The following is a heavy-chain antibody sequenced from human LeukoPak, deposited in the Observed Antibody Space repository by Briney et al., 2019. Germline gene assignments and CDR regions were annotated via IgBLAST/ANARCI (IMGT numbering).Heavy chain of an antibody. D-gene: IGHD5-24*01. CDR1: GFTFSSYD. CDR3: ARDRRADGYNSASDY. Sequence: GGSLRLSCAASGFTFSSYDMNWVRQAPGKGLEWVSYISGSGSTIYYADSVKGRFTISRDNTKNSLYLQMNSLGVEDTAVYHCARDRRADGYNSASDYWGQGTLVTVSS. J-gene: IGHJ4*02. V-gene: IGHV3-48*03. CDR2: ISGSGSTI.